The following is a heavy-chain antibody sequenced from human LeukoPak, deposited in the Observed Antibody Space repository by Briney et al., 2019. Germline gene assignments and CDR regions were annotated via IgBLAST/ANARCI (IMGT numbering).Heavy chain of an antibody. CDR2: IYSSGIA. J-gene: IGHJ4*02. Sequence: PSETLSLTCTVSGASINNNFCTSIRQPPGQGLKCIGYIYSSGIAKYTPSLQSRVIISGDTSKNLLYLNLTPVTAADTAVYFCARHRDYYDPWGQGTLVTVSS. V-gene: IGHV4-59*08. CDR1: GASINNNF. D-gene: IGHD3-16*01. CDR3: ARHRDYYDP.